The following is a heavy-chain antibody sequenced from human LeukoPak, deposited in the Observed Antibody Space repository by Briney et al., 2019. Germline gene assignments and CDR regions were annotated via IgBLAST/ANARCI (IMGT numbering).Heavy chain of an antibody. CDR1: GGSISSSSCY. CDR2: IYYSGST. J-gene: IGHJ4*02. D-gene: IGHD5-12*01. V-gene: IGHV4-39*01. CDR3: ARADVFGYSGYDYYFDY. Sequence: PSQTLSLTCTVSGGSISSSSCYWGWVRQPPGKGLEWIGGIYYSGSTSYNPSLKSRVTISVDTSKNQFSLKLSSVTAAGTAVYYCARADVFGYSGYDYYFDYWGQGTLVTVSS.